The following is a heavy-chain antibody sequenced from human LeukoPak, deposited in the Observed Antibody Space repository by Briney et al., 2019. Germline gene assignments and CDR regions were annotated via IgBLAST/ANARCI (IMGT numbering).Heavy chain of an antibody. CDR2: IYYSGST. Sequence: SGTLSLTCTVSGGSISSSSYYWGWIRQPPGKGLEWIGSIYYSGSTYYSPSLKSRVTISVDTSKNQFSLKLSSVTAADTAVYYCATSGDDSSAECWGQGTLVTVSS. CDR3: ATSGDDSSAEC. CDR1: GGSISSSSYY. V-gene: IGHV4-39*01. D-gene: IGHD5-12*01. J-gene: IGHJ4*02.